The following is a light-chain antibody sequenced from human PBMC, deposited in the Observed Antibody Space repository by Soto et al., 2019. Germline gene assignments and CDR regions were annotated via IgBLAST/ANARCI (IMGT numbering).Light chain of an antibody. CDR2: GAS. CDR1: QSVSSN. Sequence: EIVLTQSLDTLSVSPGERATLSCRASQSVSSNLAWYQQKPGQAPRLLIYGASTRATGIPARFSGSGSGTEFTLTISSLQSEDFAVYYCQQYNNWPPLTFGGGTKVDIK. V-gene: IGKV3-15*01. CDR3: QQYNNWPPLT. J-gene: IGKJ4*01.